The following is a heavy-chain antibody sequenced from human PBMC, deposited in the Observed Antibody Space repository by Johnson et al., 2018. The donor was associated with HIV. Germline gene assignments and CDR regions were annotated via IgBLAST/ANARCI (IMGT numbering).Heavy chain of an antibody. V-gene: IGHV3-20*04. CDR2: IKWNGGRQ. CDR3: ARQHYYDSSGQGGGLDI. J-gene: IGHJ3*02. D-gene: IGHD3-22*01. Sequence: VHLVESGGGVVRPGGSLRLSCAASEFTCDDYAMSWVRQVPGKGLEWVSGIKWNGGRQAYVDSVKGRFPISRDNAKNSLYMEMNSLRAEDTALYYCARQHYYDSSGQGGGLDIWGQGTMVTVSS. CDR1: EFTCDDYA.